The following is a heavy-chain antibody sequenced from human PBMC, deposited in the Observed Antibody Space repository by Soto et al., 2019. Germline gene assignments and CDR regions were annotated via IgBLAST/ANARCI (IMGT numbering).Heavy chain of an antibody. CDR1: GYTFTSYG. J-gene: IGHJ3*02. CDR2: ISAYNGNT. D-gene: IGHD2-2*03. CDR3: ARDGYCSSTSCLVRLAEVDGPIDAFDI. V-gene: IGHV1-18*01. Sequence: ASVKVSCKASGYTFTSYGISWVRQAPGQGLEWMGWISAYNGNTNYAQKLQGRVTMTTDTSTSTAYMELRSLRSDDTAVYYCARDGYCSSTSCLVRLAEVDGPIDAFDIWGQGTMVTVSS.